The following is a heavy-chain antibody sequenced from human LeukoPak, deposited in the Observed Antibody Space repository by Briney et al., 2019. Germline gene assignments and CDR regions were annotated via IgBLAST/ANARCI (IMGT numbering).Heavy chain of an antibody. CDR2: VYYSENT. CDR3: TRRVAITGTPKAYFDY. CDR1: GGSISSYL. J-gene: IGHJ4*02. V-gene: IGHV4-59*08. D-gene: IGHD1-20*01. Sequence: PSETLSLTCSVSGGSISSYLWTWIRQPPGKELEWIGYVYYSENTKYTPSLESRVTKSLDTSKNQFSLRLNSVTTADTAVYFCTRRVAITGTPKAYFDYWGQGILVTVSS.